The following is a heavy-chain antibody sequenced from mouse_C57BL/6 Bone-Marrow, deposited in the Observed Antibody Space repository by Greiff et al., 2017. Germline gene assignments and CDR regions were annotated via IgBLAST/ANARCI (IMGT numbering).Heavy chain of an antibody. CDR2: IRNKANGYTT. V-gene: IGHV7-3*01. CDR3: ARSLRFTTDWYFDV. J-gene: IGHJ1*03. CDR1: GFTFTDYY. D-gene: IGHD1-1*01. Sequence: DVMLVESGGGLVQPGGSLSLSCAASGFTFTDYYMSWVRQPPGKALEWLGFIRNKANGYTTEYSASVKGRFTISRDNSQSILYLQMNALRAEDSATYYCARSLRFTTDWYFDVWGTGTTVTVSS.